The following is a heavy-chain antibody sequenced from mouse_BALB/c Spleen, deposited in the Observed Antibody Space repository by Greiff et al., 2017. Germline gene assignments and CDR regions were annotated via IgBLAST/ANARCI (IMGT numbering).Heavy chain of an antibody. Sequence: EVMLVESGGGLVKPGGSLKLSCAASGFTFSSYAMSWVRQSPEKRLEWVAEISSGGSYTYYPDTVTGRFTISRDNAKNTLYLEMSSLRSEDTAMYYCAREGGQDYFDYWGQGTTLTVSS. V-gene: IGHV5-9-4*01. CDR2: ISSGGSYT. CDR1: GFTFSSYA. CDR3: AREGGQDYFDY. J-gene: IGHJ2*01. D-gene: IGHD3-3*01.